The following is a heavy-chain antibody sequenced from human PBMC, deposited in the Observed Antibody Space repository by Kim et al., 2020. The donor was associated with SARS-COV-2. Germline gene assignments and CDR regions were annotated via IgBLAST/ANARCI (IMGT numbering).Heavy chain of an antibody. CDR3: AREGGNSWIPQLRAFDI. Sequence: GGSLRLSCAASGFTFSSYAMHWVRQAPGKGLEWVAVISYDGSNKYYADSVKGRFTISRDNSKNTLYLQMNSLRAEDTAVYYCAREGGNSWIPQLRAFDIWGQGTMVTVSS. D-gene: IGHD1-1*01. CDR1: GFTFSSYA. V-gene: IGHV3-30*04. CDR2: ISYDGSNK. J-gene: IGHJ3*02.